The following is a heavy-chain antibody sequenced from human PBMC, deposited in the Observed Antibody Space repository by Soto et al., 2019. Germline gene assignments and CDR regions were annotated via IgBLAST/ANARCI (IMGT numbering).Heavy chain of an antibody. CDR2: IYYSGST. Sequence: PSDTLSLTCTVSGGSISSYYWSWIRQPPGKGLEWIGYIYYSGSTNYNPSLKSRVTISVDTSKNQFSLKLSSVTAADTAVYYCARVWSNYDFWSGYSSRWFDPWGQGTLVTVSS. J-gene: IGHJ5*02. CDR3: ARVWSNYDFWSGYSSRWFDP. CDR1: GGSISSYY. D-gene: IGHD3-3*01. V-gene: IGHV4-59*12.